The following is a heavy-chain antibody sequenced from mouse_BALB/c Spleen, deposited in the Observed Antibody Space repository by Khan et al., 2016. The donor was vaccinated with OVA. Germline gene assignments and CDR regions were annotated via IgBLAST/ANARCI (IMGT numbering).Heavy chain of an antibody. V-gene: IGHV14-3*02. CDR2: IDPPNGNT. CDR1: GLYINDTY. Sequence: EVQLVESGAELVKSAPTVSLSCTASGLYINDTYMHWLNQRPEQGLEWIGRIDPPNGNTKYDPKFQGMATITADTSSNTSYLQISTLTSEDTDDYYCARMARKWGQGTTLTVSS. J-gene: IGHJ2*01. CDR3: ARMARK.